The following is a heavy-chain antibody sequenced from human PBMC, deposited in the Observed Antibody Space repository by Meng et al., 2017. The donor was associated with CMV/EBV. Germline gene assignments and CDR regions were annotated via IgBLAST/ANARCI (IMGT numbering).Heavy chain of an antibody. J-gene: IGHJ4*02. CDR3: ARDYGDLRQDY. D-gene: IGHD4-17*01. V-gene: IGHV4-39*07. CDR2: IYYSGST. Sequence: QLPLQESAPGLAKPSETLSPTCTVPGASISSSSYYWGWIRQPPGKGLEWIGSIYYSGSTYYNPSLKSRVTISVDTSKNQFSLKLSSVTAADTAVYYCARDYGDLRQDYWGQGTLVTVSS. CDR1: GASISSSSYY.